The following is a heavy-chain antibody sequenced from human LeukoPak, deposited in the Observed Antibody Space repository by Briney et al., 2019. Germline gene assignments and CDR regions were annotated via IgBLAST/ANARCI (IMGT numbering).Heavy chain of an antibody. CDR3: ARETILAVAGDF. J-gene: IGHJ4*02. D-gene: IGHD6-19*01. V-gene: IGHV3-11*04. CDR1: GYSINTAYY. Sequence: PSETLSLTCAVSGYSINTAYYWGWIRQPPGKGLEWVSYISSTSITMYYADSVRGRFTISRDNAKNSLYLQMNSLRADDTAVYYCARETILAVAGDFWGQGTLVTVSS. CDR2: ISSTSITM.